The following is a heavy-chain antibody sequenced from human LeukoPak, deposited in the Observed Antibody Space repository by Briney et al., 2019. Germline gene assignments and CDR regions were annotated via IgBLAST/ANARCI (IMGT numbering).Heavy chain of an antibody. CDR3: ASDYGGNSDY. D-gene: IGHD4-17*01. J-gene: IGHJ4*02. V-gene: IGHV3-33*08. Sequence: PGRSLRLSCAASGFTFSSYAMHWVRQAPGKGLEWVAVIWYDGSNKYYADSVKGRFTISRDNSKNTLYLQMNSLRAEDTAVYYCASDYGGNSDYWGQGTLVTVSS. CDR1: GFTFSSYA. CDR2: IWYDGSNK.